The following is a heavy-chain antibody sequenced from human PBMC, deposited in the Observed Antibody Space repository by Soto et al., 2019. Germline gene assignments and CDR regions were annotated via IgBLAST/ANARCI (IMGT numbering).Heavy chain of an antibody. CDR1: RYIFTHYG. V-gene: IGHV1-18*01. CDR3: ARALTGYGMDV. Sequence: GAPVKVSWKAVRYIFTHYGVRWVRQAPGQGLEWMGWITTYNGNTEYAQKFQGRVTMTTDASTSTAYMELGSLRSDDTAIYYCARALTGYGMDVWGQGTTVTVSS. CDR2: ITTYNGNT. J-gene: IGHJ6*02.